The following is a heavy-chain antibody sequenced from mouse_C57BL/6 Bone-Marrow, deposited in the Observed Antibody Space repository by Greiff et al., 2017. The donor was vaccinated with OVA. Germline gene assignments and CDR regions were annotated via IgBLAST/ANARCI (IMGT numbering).Heavy chain of an antibody. D-gene: IGHD2-12*01. CDR2: INPSSGYT. CDR1: GYTFTSYW. CDR3: ARSIVDWYFDV. J-gene: IGHJ1*03. V-gene: IGHV1-7*01. Sequence: LVESGAELAKPGASVKLSCKASGYTFTSYWMHWVKQRPGQGLEWIGYINPSSGYTKYNQKFKDKATLTADKSSRTAYMQLSSLTYEDSAVYYCARSIVDWYFDVWGTGTTVTVSS.